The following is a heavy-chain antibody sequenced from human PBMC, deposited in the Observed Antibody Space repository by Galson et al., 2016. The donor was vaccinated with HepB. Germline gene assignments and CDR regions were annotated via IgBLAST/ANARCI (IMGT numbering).Heavy chain of an antibody. V-gene: IGHV4-39*01. Sequence: SETLSLTCTVSYGSVSSSGYYWGWIRQPPGKGLEWIASISADGTTYSNPSLKSRVTISVDTSTHQFSLTLSSVTAADSAAFYCARLSKAVRGNRNYYYYFMDVWGKGTMVTVSS. J-gene: IGHJ6*03. CDR3: ARLSKAVRGNRNYYYYFMDV. CDR1: YGSVSSSGYY. CDR2: ISADGTT. D-gene: IGHD1/OR15-1a*01.